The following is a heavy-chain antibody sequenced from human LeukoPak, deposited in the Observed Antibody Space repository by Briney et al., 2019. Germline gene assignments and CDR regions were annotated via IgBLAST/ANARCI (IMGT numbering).Heavy chain of an antibody. V-gene: IGHV4-59*08. Sequence: SETLSLTCTVSGGSISTYYWGWLRQPPGKGLEWIGYIFYSGSTNYNPSLKSRVTISVDTSKNQFSLKLSSVTAADTAVYYCARHQGRVTNFDYWGQGTLVSVSA. CDR2: IFYSGST. CDR3: ARHQGRVTNFDY. J-gene: IGHJ4*02. D-gene: IGHD3-3*01. CDR1: GGSISTYY.